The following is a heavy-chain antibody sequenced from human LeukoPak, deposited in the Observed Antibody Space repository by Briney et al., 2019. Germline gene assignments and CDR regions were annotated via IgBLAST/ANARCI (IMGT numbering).Heavy chain of an antibody. CDR2: IHYSGST. V-gene: IGHV4-39*07. CDR1: GGSISSSSYY. CDR3: AREWLAAAGHIDY. Sequence: SETLSLTCTVSGGSISSSSYYWGWIRQPPGKGLEWIGSIHYSGSTYYNPSLKSRVTISVDTSKNQFSLKLSSVTAADTAVYYCAREWLAAAGHIDYWGQGTLVTVSS. D-gene: IGHD6-13*01. J-gene: IGHJ4*02.